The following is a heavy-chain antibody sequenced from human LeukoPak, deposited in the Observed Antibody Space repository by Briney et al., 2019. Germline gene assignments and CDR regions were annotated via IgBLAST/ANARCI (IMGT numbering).Heavy chain of an antibody. CDR3: ARQIRYTYDPNWFHP. CDR1: GDSIAATSYY. Sequence: SETLSLTCSVSGDSIAATSYYWAWIRQPPGKGLEWIGSIYYGGNINYDPSLQSRVTISIDTSKNQFSLSLTSVTAADTADYFCARQIRYTYDPNWFHPWGQGTLVTVSS. D-gene: IGHD5-12*01. V-gene: IGHV4-39*01. CDR2: IYYGGNI. J-gene: IGHJ5*02.